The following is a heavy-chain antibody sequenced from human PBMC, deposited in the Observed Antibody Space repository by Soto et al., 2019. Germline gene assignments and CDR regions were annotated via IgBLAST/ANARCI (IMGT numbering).Heavy chain of an antibody. CDR1: GLTFITNG. CDR3: VGEVGFQLIY. J-gene: IGHJ4*02. V-gene: IGHV3-48*01. D-gene: IGHD2-2*01. CDR2: ITSSDVT. Sequence: EVQLVESGGGLVQPGGSRRPSCAASGLTFITNGRTGSRRAPGKGLKRISYITSSDVTMYADSVKGRFTISRDNAKNSLYLQMNSLRGEDTAVYFCVGEVGFQLIYWGQGTLVTVSS.